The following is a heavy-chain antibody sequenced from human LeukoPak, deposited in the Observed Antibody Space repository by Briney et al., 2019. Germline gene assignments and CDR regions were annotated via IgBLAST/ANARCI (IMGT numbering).Heavy chain of an antibody. V-gene: IGHV3-23*01. D-gene: IGHD6-13*01. CDR1: GFTFSSYA. Sequence: GGSLRLSCAASGFTFSSYAMSWVRQAPGKGLEWVSAIGDSGGGTYYADSVKGRFTISRDNSKNTLNLQMNSLRAEDTAIYYCAKDRQEGYGSSWYYYFDYWGQGTLVTVSS. J-gene: IGHJ4*02. CDR3: AKDRQEGYGSSWYYYFDY. CDR2: IGDSGGGT.